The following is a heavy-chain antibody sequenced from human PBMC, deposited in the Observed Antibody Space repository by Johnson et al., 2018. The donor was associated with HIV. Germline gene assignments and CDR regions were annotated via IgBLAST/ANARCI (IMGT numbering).Heavy chain of an antibody. J-gene: IGHJ3*02. CDR2: ISYDGRIN. V-gene: IGHV3-30-3*01. Sequence: QMQLVESGGGVVQPGKSLRLSCAASGFTFSSSAMHWVRQAPGQGLQWVALISYDGRINYFADSVKGRFPISRDNSKNTLHLQMNSLRPEDTAVYYCARNSGNGVVRRGDAFDMWGQGTMVTVSS. CDR1: GFTFSSSA. CDR3: ARNSGNGVVRRGDAFDM. D-gene: IGHD2-8*01.